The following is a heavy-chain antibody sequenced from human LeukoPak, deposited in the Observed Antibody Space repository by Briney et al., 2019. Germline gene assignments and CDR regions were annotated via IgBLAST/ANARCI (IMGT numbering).Heavy chain of an antibody. CDR1: GGSISNYY. CDR3: AREDLSHFDY. J-gene: IGHJ4*02. CDR2: IYKSGST. Sequence: PSETLSLTCTVSGGSISNYYWSWIRQPAGEGLEWIGRIYKSGSTNYNASLKRRVTMSVDTSRNQFSLKLRSITAAHTAVYYCAREDLSHFDYWGQGTLVTVSS. V-gene: IGHV4-4*07.